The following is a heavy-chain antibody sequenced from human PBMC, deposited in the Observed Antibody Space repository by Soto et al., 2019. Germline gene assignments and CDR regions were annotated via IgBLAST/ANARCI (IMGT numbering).Heavy chain of an antibody. Sequence: GGSLTLSCAASGFTFSSYWMHWVRQAPGKGLVWVSRMNEDGSTTDYADSVKGRFTISRDTAENTTYRQMNRLRVTGTAISYCASDFSGRADVWGQGTTVTVSS. CDR2: MNEDGSTT. J-gene: IGHJ6*02. CDR1: GFTFSSYW. V-gene: IGHV3-74*01. CDR3: ASDFSGRADV.